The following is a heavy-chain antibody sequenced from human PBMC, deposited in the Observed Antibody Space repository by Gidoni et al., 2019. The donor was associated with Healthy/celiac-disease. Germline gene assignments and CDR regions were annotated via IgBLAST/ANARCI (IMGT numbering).Heavy chain of an antibody. CDR1: GYTFTSYY. CDR3: ARDSAIFGVVAYYYYYMDV. CDR2: INPSGGST. Sequence: QVQLVQSGAAVKKPGASVKVSCKASGYTFTSYYMHWVRQAPGQGLAWMGIINPSGGSTSYAQKFQGRVTMTRDTSTSTVYMELSSLRSEDTAVYYCARDSAIFGVVAYYYYYMDVWGKGTTVTVSS. J-gene: IGHJ6*03. V-gene: IGHV1-46*01. D-gene: IGHD3-3*01.